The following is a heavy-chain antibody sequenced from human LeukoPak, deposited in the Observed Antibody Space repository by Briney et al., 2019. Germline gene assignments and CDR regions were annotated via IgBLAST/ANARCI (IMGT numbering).Heavy chain of an antibody. D-gene: IGHD2-15*01. CDR1: GFTFDDYA. CDR3: AKSRYCSGGSRPFAFDI. Sequence: GGSLRLSCAASGFTFDDYAMHWVRQAPGKGLEWVAVISYDGSNKYYADSVKGRFTISRDNSKNTPYLQMNSLRAEDTAVYYCAKSRYCSGGSRPFAFDIWGQGTMVTVSS. J-gene: IGHJ3*02. V-gene: IGHV3-30*18. CDR2: ISYDGSNK.